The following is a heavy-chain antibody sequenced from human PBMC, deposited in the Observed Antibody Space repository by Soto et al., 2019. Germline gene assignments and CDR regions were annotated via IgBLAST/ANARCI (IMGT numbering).Heavy chain of an antibody. D-gene: IGHD3-22*01. J-gene: IGHJ4*02. CDR3: ARDPSYYDSSGLYFDY. CDR2: IYYSGST. Sequence: SETLSLTCTVSGGSLSSGGYYWGWVRQHPRKGLEWIGYIYYSGSTYYNPSLKSRVTISVDTSKNQFSLKLSSVTAADTAVYYCARDPSYYDSSGLYFDYWGQGTLVTVSS. V-gene: IGHV4-31*03. CDR1: GGSLSSGGYY.